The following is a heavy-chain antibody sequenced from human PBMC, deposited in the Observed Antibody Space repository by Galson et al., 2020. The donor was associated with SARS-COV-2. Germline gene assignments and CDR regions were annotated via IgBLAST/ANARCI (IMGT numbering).Heavy chain of an antibody. CDR1: GGSISSGDYY. CDR3: ARAKRNTIFGVVNWFDP. Sequence: ETSETLSLTCTVSGGSISSGDYYWSWIRQPPGKGLEWIGYIYYSGSTYYNPSLKSRVTISVDTSKNQFSLKLSSVTAADTAVYYCARAKRNTIFGVVNWFDPWGQGTLVTVSS. CDR2: IYYSGST. V-gene: IGHV4-30-4*01. D-gene: IGHD3-3*01. J-gene: IGHJ5*02.